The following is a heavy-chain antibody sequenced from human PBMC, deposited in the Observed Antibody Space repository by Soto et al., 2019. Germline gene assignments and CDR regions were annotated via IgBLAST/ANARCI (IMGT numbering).Heavy chain of an antibody. V-gene: IGHV1-69*01. CDR2: IIPIFGTA. D-gene: IGHD2-21*02. J-gene: IGHJ6*02. CDR3: ARDADCGGDCDPAPRSYYGMDV. Sequence: QVQLVQSGAEVKKPGSSVKVSCKASGGTFSSYAISWVRQAPGQGLEWMGGIIPIFGTANYAQKFQGRVTITADESTSTAYMELSSLRSEDTAVYYCARDADCGGDCDPAPRSYYGMDVWGQGTTVTVSS. CDR1: GGTFSSYA.